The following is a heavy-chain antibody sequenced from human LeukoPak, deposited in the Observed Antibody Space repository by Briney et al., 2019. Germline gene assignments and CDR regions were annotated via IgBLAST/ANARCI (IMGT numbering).Heavy chain of an antibody. J-gene: IGHJ4*02. CDR1: GFTFSRFG. CDR3: ARGALIMVTF. V-gene: IGHV3-33*01. D-gene: IGHD4-23*01. CDR2: IWYDGSNK. Sequence: PGRSLRLSCATSGFTFSRFGMHWVRQAPGKGLEWVALIWYDGSNKFYADSVRGRFTISKDYSKNTLYLEMNSLRAEDTAVYYCARGALIMVTFWGQGTLVTVSS.